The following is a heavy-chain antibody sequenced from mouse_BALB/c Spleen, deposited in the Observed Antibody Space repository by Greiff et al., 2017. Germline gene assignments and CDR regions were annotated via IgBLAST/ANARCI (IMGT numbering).Heavy chain of an antibody. CDR3: ARWNRYERGGYAMDY. D-gene: IGHD2-14*01. V-gene: IGHV2-2*02. CDR2: IWSGGST. J-gene: IGHJ4*01. Sequence: QVQLKQSGPGLVQPSQSLSITCTVSGFSLTSYGVHWVRQSPGKGLEWLGVIWSGGSTDYNAAFISRLSISKDNSKSQVFFKMNSLQANDTAIYYCARWNRYERGGYAMDYWGQGTSVTVSS. CDR1: GFSLTSYG.